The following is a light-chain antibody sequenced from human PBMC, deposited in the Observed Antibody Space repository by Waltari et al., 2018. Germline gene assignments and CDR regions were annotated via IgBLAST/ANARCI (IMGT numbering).Light chain of an antibody. Sequence: QSALTQPASVSGSPGQSITISCTGTSSDVGGFNFASWYQQHPGEAPKLLLYDVTQRPSGVSNRFSGSKSANTASLTISGLQAGDEAHYYCSSYSSISTLVFGGGTKLTVL. CDR1: SSDVGGFNF. V-gene: IGLV2-14*03. CDR2: DVT. CDR3: SSYSSISTLV. J-gene: IGLJ2*01.